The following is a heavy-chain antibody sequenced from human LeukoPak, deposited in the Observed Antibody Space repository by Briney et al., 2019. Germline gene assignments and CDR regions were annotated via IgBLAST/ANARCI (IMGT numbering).Heavy chain of an antibody. CDR3: AREGFDY. Sequence: GASVKVSCKASGYTFTSYDINLLRQATGPGLEWMGWMNPNSGNTGYAQKFQGRVSMTRNTSISTAYMELSSLRSDDTAVYYCAREGFDYWGQGALVTVSS. V-gene: IGHV1-8*01. J-gene: IGHJ4*02. CDR1: GYTFTSYD. CDR2: MNPNSGNT.